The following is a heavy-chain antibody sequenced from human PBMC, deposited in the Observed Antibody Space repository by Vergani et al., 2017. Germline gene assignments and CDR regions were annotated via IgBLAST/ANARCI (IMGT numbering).Heavy chain of an antibody. CDR3: VYGSGSYYGAYYYGMDV. J-gene: IGHJ6*02. CDR1: GYTFTDYH. D-gene: IGHD3-10*01. V-gene: IGHV1-69-2*01. CDR2: VDPEDGET. Sequence: EVQLVQSGAEVKKPGATVKISCKVSGYTFTDYHMHWVQQAPGKGLEWMGLVDPEDGETIYAEKFQGRVTITADTSTDTAYMELSSLRSEDTAVYYCVYGSGSYYGAYYYGMDVWGQGTVVTVSS.